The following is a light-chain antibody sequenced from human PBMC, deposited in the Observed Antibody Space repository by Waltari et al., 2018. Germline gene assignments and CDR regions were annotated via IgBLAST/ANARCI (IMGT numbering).Light chain of an antibody. CDR2: GAC. CDR3: QHYVRLPAT. J-gene: IGKJ1*01. CDR1: QRVSRT. V-gene: IGKV3-20*01. Sequence: TVLTNSPGSLYLSQGEIAILPCRASQRVSRTLARYQQKPGQATKRLISGACTRATGIPDRFSGSGSGTDFSLTISSLEPEDFAIYFCQHYVRLPATFGQGTKVEIK.